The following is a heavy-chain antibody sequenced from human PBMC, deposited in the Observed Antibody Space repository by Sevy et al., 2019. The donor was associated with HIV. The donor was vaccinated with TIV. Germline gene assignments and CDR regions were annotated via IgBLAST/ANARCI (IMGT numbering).Heavy chain of an antibody. Sequence: ASVNVSCKVSGYTLTQFSMHWVRQAPGKGLEWMTTFDPEDGDPEDGKTIYAQKFLGRVTMTEDTSTDTAYMELSSLRSDDTAVYYCATTKDYYDSSGYPFDYWGQRTLVTVSS. CDR2: FDPEDGDPEDGKT. D-gene: IGHD3-22*01. CDR1: GYTLTQFS. V-gene: IGHV1-24*01. J-gene: IGHJ4*02. CDR3: ATTKDYYDSSGYPFDY.